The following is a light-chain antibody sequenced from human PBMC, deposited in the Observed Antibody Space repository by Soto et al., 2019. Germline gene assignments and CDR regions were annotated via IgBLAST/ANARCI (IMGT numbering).Light chain of an antibody. CDR1: QSVSSY. CDR2: DAS. Sequence: DIVMTQSPATLSVSVGDRVTITCRASQSVSSYLAWYQQKPGHAPKLLIYDASNMETGVPARFSGSGSETEFTLTINSLEPEDLALYYCQQCSLYPLTFGQGTRLEIK. J-gene: IGKJ5*01. V-gene: IGKV3-11*01. CDR3: QQCSLYPLT.